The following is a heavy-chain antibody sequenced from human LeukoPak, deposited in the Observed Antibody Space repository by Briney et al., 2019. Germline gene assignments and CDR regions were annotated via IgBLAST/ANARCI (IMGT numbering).Heavy chain of an antibody. V-gene: IGHV1-8*01. J-gene: IGHJ4*02. D-gene: IGHD2-21*02. CDR1: GYTFTSYD. CDR3: ARVVFRLVTAIPDY. Sequence: GASVKVSCKASGYTFTSYDINWLRQATGQGLEWMGWMNPNSGNTGYAQKFQGRVTMTRNTSISTAYMELSSLRSEDTAVYYCARVVFRLVTAIPDYWGQGTLVTVSS. CDR2: MNPNSGNT.